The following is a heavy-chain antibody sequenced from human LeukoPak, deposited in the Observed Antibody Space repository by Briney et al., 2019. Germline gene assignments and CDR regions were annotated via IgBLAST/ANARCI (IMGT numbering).Heavy chain of an antibody. CDR3: ARGRGSSSWYYFDY. D-gene: IGHD6-13*01. CDR2: INHSGST. J-gene: IGHJ4*02. Sequence: SETLSLTCAVYGVSFSGYYWSWIRQPPGKGLEWLGEINHSGSTNYNPSLKSRVTISVDTSKNQFSLKLSSVTAADTAVYYCARGRGSSSWYYFDYWGQGTLVTVSS. CDR1: GVSFSGYY. V-gene: IGHV4-34*01.